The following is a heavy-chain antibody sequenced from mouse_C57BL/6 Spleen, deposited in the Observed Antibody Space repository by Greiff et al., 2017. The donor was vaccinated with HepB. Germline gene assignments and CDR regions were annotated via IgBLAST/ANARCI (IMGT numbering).Heavy chain of an antibody. Sequence: EVQLQQSGPVLVKPGASVKMSCKASGYTFTDYYMNWVKQSHGKSLEWIGVINPYNGGTSYNQKFKGKATLTVDKSSSTAYMELNSLTSEDSAVYYCARRGLGPHFDYWGQGTTLPVSS. CDR2: INPYNGGT. J-gene: IGHJ2*01. D-gene: IGHD4-1*01. CDR3: ARRGLGPHFDY. V-gene: IGHV1-19*01. CDR1: GYTFTDYY.